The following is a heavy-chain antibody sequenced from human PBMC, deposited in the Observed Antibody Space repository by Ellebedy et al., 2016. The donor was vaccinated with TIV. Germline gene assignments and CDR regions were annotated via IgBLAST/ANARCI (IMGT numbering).Heavy chain of an antibody. D-gene: IGHD3-9*01. CDR1: GFTFSSYS. CDR2: ISSSSSTI. CDR3: ARELRLRYVDYDY. Sequence: PGGSLRLSCAASGFTFSSYSMNWVRQAPGKGLEWVSYISSSSSTIYYADSVNGRFTISRDDAKNSLYLQMNSLRDEDTAVYYCARELRLRYVDYDYWGQGTLVTVSS. V-gene: IGHV3-48*02. J-gene: IGHJ4*02.